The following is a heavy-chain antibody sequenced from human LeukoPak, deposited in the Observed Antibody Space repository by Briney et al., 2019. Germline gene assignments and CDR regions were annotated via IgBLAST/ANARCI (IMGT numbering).Heavy chain of an antibody. J-gene: IGHJ5*01. Sequence: GGSLRLSCAASGFTFSSYSMNWVRQAPGKGLEWVSYISSSSSTIYYADSVKGRFTISRDNAQSSVSLQMDSLRAEDAAVYYCARGGCGGGNCYSGTGWFESWGQGALVIVST. D-gene: IGHD2-21*02. CDR3: ARGGCGGGNCYSGTGWFES. V-gene: IGHV3-48*04. CDR2: ISSSSSTI. CDR1: GFTFSSYS.